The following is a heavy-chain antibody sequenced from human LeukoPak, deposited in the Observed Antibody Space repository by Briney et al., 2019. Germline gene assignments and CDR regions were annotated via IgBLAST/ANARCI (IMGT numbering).Heavy chain of an antibody. CDR1: GYTFTGYY. CDR3: ARDLLGYCSSTSCYTGAFDI. D-gene: IGHD2-2*02. V-gene: IGHV1-2*02. J-gene: IGHJ3*02. CDR2: INPNSGGT. Sequence: ASVKVSCKXSGYTFTGYYMHWVRQAPGQGLEWMGWINPNSGGTNYSQKFQGRVTMTRDTSISTAYMELSRLRSDDTAVYYCARDLLGYCSSTSCYTGAFDIWGQGTMVTVSS.